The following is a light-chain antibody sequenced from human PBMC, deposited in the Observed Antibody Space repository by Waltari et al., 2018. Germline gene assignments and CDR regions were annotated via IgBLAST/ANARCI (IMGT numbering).Light chain of an antibody. CDR2: GSS. CDR3: QQYNYWRT. CDR1: ESVCSA. J-gene: IGKJ1*01. Sequence: EIVMTQSPDALSVSPGESATLSCRASESVCSALSWSQQRTGQPPSLLIYGSSTRATGIPARFSGSGSGTEFTLTISSLQSEDFAVYYCQQYNYWRTFGQGTKVEIK. V-gene: IGKV3-15*01.